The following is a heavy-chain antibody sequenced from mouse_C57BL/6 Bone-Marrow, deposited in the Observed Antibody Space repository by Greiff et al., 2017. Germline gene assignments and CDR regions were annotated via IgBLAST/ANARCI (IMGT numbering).Heavy chain of an antibody. D-gene: IGHD3-3*01. J-gene: IGHJ3*01. CDR3: VRQGAGY. Sequence: DVHLVESGGGLVQPKGSLKLSCAASGFSFNTYAMNWVRQAPGKGLEWVARIRSKSNNYATYYADSVKDRFTISRDDSESMLYLQMNNLKTEDTAMYYCVRQGAGYWGQGTLVTVSA. CDR1: GFSFNTYA. CDR2: IRSKSNNYAT. V-gene: IGHV10-1*01.